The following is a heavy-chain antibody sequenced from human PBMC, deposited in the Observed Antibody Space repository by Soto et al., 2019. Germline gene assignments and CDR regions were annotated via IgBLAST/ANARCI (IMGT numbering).Heavy chain of an antibody. CDR2: ISGSGGST. V-gene: IGHV3-23*01. D-gene: IGHD3-9*01. J-gene: IGHJ5*02. CDR1: GFTFSSYA. Sequence: GSLRLSCAASGFTFSSYAMSWVRQAPGKGLEWVSAISGSGGSTYYADSVKGRFTISRDNSKNTLYLQMNSLRAEDTAVYYCAKEGTNYDILTGYSKANWFDPWGQGTLVTVSS. CDR3: AKEGTNYDILTGYSKANWFDP.